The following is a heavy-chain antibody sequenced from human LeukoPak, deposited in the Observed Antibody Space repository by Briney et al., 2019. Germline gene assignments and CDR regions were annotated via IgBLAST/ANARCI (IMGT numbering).Heavy chain of an antibody. CDR1: GSTFSNYY. Sequence: GGSLRLSCAASGSTFSNYYMTWVRQGPGKGLEWVSTIRGTGGGSTFYADSVKGRFTISGDNSRNTLYLQMNSLRVEDTAVYYCAKAGGGNWFDPWGQGTLVTVSS. V-gene: IGHV3-23*01. CDR2: IRGTGGGST. D-gene: IGHD3-16*01. J-gene: IGHJ5*02. CDR3: AKAGGGNWFDP.